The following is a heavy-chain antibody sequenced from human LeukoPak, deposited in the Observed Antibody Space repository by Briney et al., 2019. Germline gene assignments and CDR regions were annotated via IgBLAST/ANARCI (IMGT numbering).Heavy chain of an antibody. CDR3: AKDSGVVVVPAATRTVDY. D-gene: IGHD2-2*01. CDR1: GFTFSSYA. V-gene: IGHV3-23*01. CDR2: ISGSGGST. Sequence: GGSLRLSCAASGFTFSSYAMSWVRQAPGKGLKWVSAISGSGGSTYYAESVKGRFTISRDNSKNTLYLQMNSLRAEDTAVYYCAKDSGVVVVPAATRTVDYWGQGTLVTVSS. J-gene: IGHJ4*02.